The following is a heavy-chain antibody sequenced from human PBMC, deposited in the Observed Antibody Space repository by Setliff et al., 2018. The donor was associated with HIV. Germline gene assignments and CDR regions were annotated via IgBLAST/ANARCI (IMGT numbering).Heavy chain of an antibody. D-gene: IGHD6-19*01. CDR2: INPSGGRT. J-gene: IGHJ5*02. CDR1: GYTFTSYY. V-gene: IGHV1-46*01. CDR3: ARGRTQWPNYNYFDP. Sequence: ASVKVSCKASGYTFTSYYMHWVRQAPGQGLEWMGIINPSGGRTTYAQKFQGRVTMTRDTSTSTVYMELSSLRSEDTAVYYCARGRTQWPNYNYFDPWGLGTLVTVSS.